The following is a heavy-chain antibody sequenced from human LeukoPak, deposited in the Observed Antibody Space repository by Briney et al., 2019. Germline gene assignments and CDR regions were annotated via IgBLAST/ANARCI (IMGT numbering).Heavy chain of an antibody. V-gene: IGHV3-23*01. D-gene: IGHD3-22*01. CDR2: ISGSDGRT. CDR3: AKSPTYYYDSSGYYYDY. CDR1: GFTFSSYA. Sequence: GGSLRLSCAASGFTFSSYAMSWVRQAPGKGLEWVSAISGSDGRTFYADSVKGRFTISRDNSKNTLYLQMNSLRAEDTAVYYCAKSPTYYYDSSGYYYDYWGQGTLVTVSS. J-gene: IGHJ4*02.